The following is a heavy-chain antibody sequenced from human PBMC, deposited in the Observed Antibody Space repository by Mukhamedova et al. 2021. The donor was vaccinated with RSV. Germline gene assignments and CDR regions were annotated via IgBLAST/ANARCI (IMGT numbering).Heavy chain of an antibody. D-gene: IGHD3-22*01. CDR3: AREHYYDSSGPDY. V-gene: IGHV3-7*01. J-gene: IGHJ4*02. CDR2: IKQDGSEN. Sequence: VRQAPGKGLEWVANIKQDGSENYYVDSVKGRFTISRDNAKNSLYLQMNSLRAEDTALYYCAREHYYDSSGPDYWGQGTLVTVSS.